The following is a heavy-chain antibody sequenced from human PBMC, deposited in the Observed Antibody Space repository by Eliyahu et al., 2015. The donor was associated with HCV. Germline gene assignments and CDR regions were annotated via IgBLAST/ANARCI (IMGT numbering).Heavy chain of an antibody. D-gene: IGHD2-8*01. CDR1: GYSFTSYW. Sequence: EVQLVQSGAEVKKPGESLKISCKGSGYSFTSYWIGWVRXMPGKGLEWMGIIYPGDSDTRYSPSFQGQVTISADKSISTAYLQWSSLKASDTAMYYCARPMDGYCTNGVCLGAAEPYYGMDVWGQGTTVTVSS. J-gene: IGHJ6*02. CDR2: IYPGDSDT. V-gene: IGHV5-51*01. CDR3: ARPMDGYCTNGVCLGAAEPYYGMDV.